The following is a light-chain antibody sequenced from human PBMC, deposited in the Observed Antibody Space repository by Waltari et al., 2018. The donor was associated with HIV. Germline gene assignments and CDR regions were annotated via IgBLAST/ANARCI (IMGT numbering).Light chain of an antibody. Sequence: QSALTQPPSASGSPGQSVTISCTGTSSDVGYYNYVSWYLQHPGKAPELMLYEVSKRPSGVPDRFSGFKSGNTASLTVSGLQAEDEGDYYCTSYAGSNTVLFGGGTKLTVL. J-gene: IGLJ2*01. CDR2: EVS. CDR3: TSYAGSNTVL. CDR1: SSDVGYYNY. V-gene: IGLV2-8*01.